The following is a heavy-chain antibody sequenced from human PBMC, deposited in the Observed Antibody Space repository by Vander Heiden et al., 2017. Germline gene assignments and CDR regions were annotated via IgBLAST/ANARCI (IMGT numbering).Heavy chain of an antibody. Sequence: QVQLQQWGAGLLKPSETLSLTCPVYGGSFSGYYWSWIRQPPGKGLEWIGEINHSGSTNYNPSLKSRVTISVDTSKNQFSLKLSSVTAADTAVYYCARGHYYDSSGYYYHWFDPWGQGTLVTVSS. D-gene: IGHD3-22*01. J-gene: IGHJ5*02. CDR2: INHSGST. CDR1: GGSFSGYY. V-gene: IGHV4-34*01. CDR3: ARGHYYDSSGYYYHWFDP.